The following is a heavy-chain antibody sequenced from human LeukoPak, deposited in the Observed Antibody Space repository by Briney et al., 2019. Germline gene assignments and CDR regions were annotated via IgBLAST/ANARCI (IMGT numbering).Heavy chain of an antibody. CDR1: GGSINSYY. CDR2: IYYSGST. Sequence: SETLSLTCTVSGGSINSYYWSWIRQPPGKGLEWIGYIYYSGSTNYNPSLKSRVTISVDTFKNQFSLKLSSVTAADTAVYYCARGGGYSSSWTYWGQGTLVTVSS. V-gene: IGHV4-59*01. CDR3: ARGGGYSSSWTY. J-gene: IGHJ4*02. D-gene: IGHD6-13*01.